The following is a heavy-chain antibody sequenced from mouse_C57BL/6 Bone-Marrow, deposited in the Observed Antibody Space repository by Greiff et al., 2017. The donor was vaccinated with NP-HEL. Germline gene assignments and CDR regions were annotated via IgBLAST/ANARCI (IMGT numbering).Heavy chain of an antibody. CDR1: GYSITSGYY. CDR3: ARKDPQGYAMDY. Sequence: ESGPGLVKPSQSLSLTCSVTGYSITSGYYWNWIRQFPGNKLEWMGYISYDGSNNYNPSLKNRISITRDTSKNQFFLKLNSVTTEDTATYYCARKDPQGYAMDYWGQGTSVTVSS. CDR2: ISYDGSN. J-gene: IGHJ4*01. D-gene: IGHD3-1*01. V-gene: IGHV3-6*01.